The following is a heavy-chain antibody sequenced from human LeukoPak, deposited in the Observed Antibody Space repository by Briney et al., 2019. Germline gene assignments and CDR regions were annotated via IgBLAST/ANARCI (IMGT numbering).Heavy chain of an antibody. CDR2: IYHGGST. CDR1: GYSISSGYY. Sequence: PSETLSLTCTVFGYSISSGYYWGWIRQPPGKGLEWIGSIYHGGSTYYNPSLKSRVTISVDTSKNQFSLKVTSVTAADTAVYYCARRTTYFGWLPSESPSCFDYWGQGTLVTVSS. CDR3: ARRTTYFGWLPSESPSCFDY. V-gene: IGHV4-38-2*02. D-gene: IGHD3-9*01. J-gene: IGHJ4*02.